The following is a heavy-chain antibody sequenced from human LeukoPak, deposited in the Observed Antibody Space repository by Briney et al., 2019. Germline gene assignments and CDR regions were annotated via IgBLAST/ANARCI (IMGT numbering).Heavy chain of an antibody. CDR1: GYTFTSHG. V-gene: IGHV1-18*01. D-gene: IGHD3-16*02. CDR2: ICVYNGNT. Sequence: RASATVSCKASGYTFTSHGISWVRQAPGQGLEWMGWICVYNGNTNYAQNVQARVTMPTDTSPSTAYMELRSLRSDDTAVYYCASAPRGSVIPYELPAGPWGQGTLVTVYS. J-gene: IGHJ5*02. CDR3: ASAPRGSVIPYELPAGP.